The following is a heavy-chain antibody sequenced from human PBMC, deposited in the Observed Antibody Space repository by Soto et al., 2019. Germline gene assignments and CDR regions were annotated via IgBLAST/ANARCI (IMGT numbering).Heavy chain of an antibody. CDR2: MSHIGSV. CDR3: ARSLGWYAIDY. V-gene: IGHV4-4*02. D-gene: IGHD6-19*01. Sequence: QVLLQESGPGLVQPSGTLSLSCVVSGVSIGSNYYWGWVRQPPGKGLEWLGDMSHIGSVNYNPSLKSRVTIAMDKSQNQCSLKLAAVTAADTAVCFCARSLGWYAIDYWGQGTLVIVSS. CDR1: GVSIGSNYY. J-gene: IGHJ4*02.